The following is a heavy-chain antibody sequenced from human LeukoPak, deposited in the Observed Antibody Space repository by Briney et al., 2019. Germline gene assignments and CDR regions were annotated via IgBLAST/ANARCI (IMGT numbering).Heavy chain of an antibody. Sequence: SQTLSLTCAISEDSVSSNSVTWNWIRQSPSRGLEWLGRTYYRSTWYNDYAVSVRGRITDNPDTSKNQFSLHLNSVTPEDTAVYYCARRLTQYDCFDPWGQGILVTVSS. V-gene: IGHV6-1*01. J-gene: IGHJ5*02. D-gene: IGHD2-2*01. CDR1: EDSVSSNSVT. CDR3: ARRLTQYDCFDP. CDR2: TYYRSTWYN.